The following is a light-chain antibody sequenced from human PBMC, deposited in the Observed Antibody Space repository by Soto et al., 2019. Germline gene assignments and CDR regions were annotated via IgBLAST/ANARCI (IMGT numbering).Light chain of an antibody. V-gene: IGKV1-5*01. CDR1: QTISSW. Sequence: IQMTQSPSTLSASVGDRVTITCRASQTISSWLAWYQQKPGKAPTLLIYDASTLERGVPSRFSGTGSATEFTLTISGLQPDDFATYYCQQYKDSMWTFGQGTKVDIK. CDR3: QQYKDSMWT. J-gene: IGKJ1*01. CDR2: DAS.